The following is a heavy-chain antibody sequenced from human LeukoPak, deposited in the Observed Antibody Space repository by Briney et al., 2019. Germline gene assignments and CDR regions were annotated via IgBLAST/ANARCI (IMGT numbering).Heavy chain of an antibody. J-gene: IGHJ4*02. CDR2: IYYSGST. V-gene: IGHV4-59*01. CDR3: TRGAGWLIDY. CDR1: GGSISSYY. D-gene: IGHD3-16*01. Sequence: SETLSLTCTVSGGSISSYYWSWIRQPPGKGLEWIGYIYYSGSTNYNPSLKSRVTISVDTSKNQFSLKLNSVTTADTAVYYCTRGAGWLIDYWGQGILVTVSS.